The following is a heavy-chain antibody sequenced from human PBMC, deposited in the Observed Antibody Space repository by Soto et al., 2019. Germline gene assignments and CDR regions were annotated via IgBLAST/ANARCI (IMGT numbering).Heavy chain of an antibody. V-gene: IGHV3-23*01. CDR1: GFTFRSYA. D-gene: IGHD3-9*01. Sequence: GGSLRLSCAASGFTFRSYAISWVRQAPGKGLEWVSAISGSGGSTYYADSVKGRFTISRDNSKNTLYLQMNSLRVEDTAVYYCAKDLIADYDMLTGRLEPLDYFDYWGQGTLVT. CDR2: ISGSGGST. J-gene: IGHJ4*02. CDR3: AKDLIADYDMLTGRLEPLDYFDY.